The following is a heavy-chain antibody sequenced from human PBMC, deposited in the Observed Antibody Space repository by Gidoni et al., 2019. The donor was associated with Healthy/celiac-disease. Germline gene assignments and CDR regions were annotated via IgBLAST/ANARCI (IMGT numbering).Heavy chain of an antibody. CDR2: INPSGGST. J-gene: IGHJ4*02. V-gene: IGHV1-46*01. D-gene: IGHD3-10*01. CDR3: ATLGGHKPSFDY. Sequence: QVQLVQSGAEVKKPGASVKVSCKASGYTFTSYYMHWVRQAPGQGLAWMGIINPSGGSTSYAQKFQGRVTMTSDTSTSTVYMELSSLRSEDTAVYYCATLGGHKPSFDYWGQGTLVTVSS. CDR1: GYTFTSYY.